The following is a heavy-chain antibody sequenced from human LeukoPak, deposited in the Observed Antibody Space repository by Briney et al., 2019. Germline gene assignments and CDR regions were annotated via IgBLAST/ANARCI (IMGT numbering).Heavy chain of an antibody. Sequence: GGSLRLSCAASGFTFSSYAMSWVRQAPGKGLEWVSAISGSGGSTYYADSVKGRFTISRDNSKNTLSLHMHSLRAEDTAVYYPTRGYDFWSGYSFDYWGQGTLVTVSS. CDR3: TRGYDFWSGYSFDY. D-gene: IGHD3-3*01. V-gene: IGHV3-23*01. CDR2: ISGSGGST. J-gene: IGHJ4*02. CDR1: GFTFSSYA.